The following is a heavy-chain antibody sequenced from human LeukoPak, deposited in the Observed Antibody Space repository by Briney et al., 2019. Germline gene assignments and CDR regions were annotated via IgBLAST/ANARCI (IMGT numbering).Heavy chain of an antibody. V-gene: IGHV3-21*01. D-gene: IGHD3-22*01. CDR1: GFTFSGYS. CDR3: ARDTISYYYDSIH. CDR2: ISSSSGYI. J-gene: IGHJ1*01. Sequence: GGSLRLSCAASGFTFSGYSMNGVRQAPGEVLELVSSISSSSGYIYYADSVKGRFTICRDNAKNSLYLPMNRLRDEDTAVYYCARDTISYYYDSIHWGQGTLVTVSS.